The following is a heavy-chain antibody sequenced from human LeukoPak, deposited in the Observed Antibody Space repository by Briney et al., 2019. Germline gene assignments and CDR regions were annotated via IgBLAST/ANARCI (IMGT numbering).Heavy chain of an antibody. J-gene: IGHJ3*02. CDR3: ARRPKRVVAATPRAFDI. CDR2: IYYSGST. D-gene: IGHD2-15*01. Sequence: SETPSLTCTVSGGSISSYYWSWIRQPPGKGLEWIGYIYYSGSTNYNPSLKSRVTISVDTSKNQFPLKLSSVTAADTAVYYCARRPKRVVAATPRAFDIWGQGTMVTVSS. CDR1: GGSISSYY. V-gene: IGHV4-59*01.